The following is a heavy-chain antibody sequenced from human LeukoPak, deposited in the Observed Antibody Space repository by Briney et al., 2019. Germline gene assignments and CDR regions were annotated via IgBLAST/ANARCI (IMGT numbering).Heavy chain of an antibody. V-gene: IGHV3-23*01. J-gene: IGHJ4*02. Sequence: PGGSLRLSCAASGFTLSSYAMSWVRQAPGKGLEWVSAISGSGGSTYYADSVKGRFTISRDNSKNTLYLQMNSLRAEDTAVYYCAKDPLLRGATYDYWGQGTLVTVSS. CDR1: GFTLSSYA. CDR3: AKDPLLRGATYDY. D-gene: IGHD1-26*01. CDR2: ISGSGGST.